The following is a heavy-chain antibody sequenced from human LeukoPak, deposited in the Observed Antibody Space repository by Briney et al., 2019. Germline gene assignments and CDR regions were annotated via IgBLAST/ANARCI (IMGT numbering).Heavy chain of an antibody. J-gene: IGHJ4*02. Sequence: GRSLRLSCVGSGFTFRSHAMSWVRQAPEKGLEFVSGIYENGGTTYYADSVKGQFSISRDNSKNTLYLQMDSLRGEDTAVYYCAKDFRIGYSAHFDYWGQGALVTVSS. V-gene: IGHV3-23*01. CDR1: GFTFRSHA. D-gene: IGHD2-21*01. CDR3: AKDFRIGYSAHFDY. CDR2: IYENGGTT.